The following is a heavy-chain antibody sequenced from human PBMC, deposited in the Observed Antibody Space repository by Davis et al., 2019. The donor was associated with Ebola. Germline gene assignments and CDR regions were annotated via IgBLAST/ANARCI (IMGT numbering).Heavy chain of an antibody. V-gene: IGHV3-30-3*01. CDR1: GFTFSSYA. D-gene: IGHD3-22*01. CDR3: ARDRYYDSSGFGLRRDAFDI. CDR2: ISYDGSNK. J-gene: IGHJ3*02. Sequence: PGGSLRLSCAASGFTFSSYAMHWVRQAPGKGLEWVAVISYDGSNKYYADSVKGRFTISRDNSKNTLYLQMNSLRAEDTAVYYCARDRYYDSSGFGLRRDAFDIWGQGTMVTVSS.